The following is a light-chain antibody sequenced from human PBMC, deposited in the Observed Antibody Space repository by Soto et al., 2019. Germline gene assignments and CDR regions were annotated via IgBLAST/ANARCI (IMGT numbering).Light chain of an antibody. CDR1: QSVSSSY. J-gene: IGKJ3*01. CDR2: DAS. V-gene: IGKV3-20*01. CDR3: QHYDTLGGYT. Sequence: EIVLTQSPGTLSLSPGERATLSCRASQSVSSSYLAWYQQKPGQAPRLLIYDASSRATGIPDRFSGSGSGTDFTLTITRLEPEDFAVYYCQHYDTLGGYTFGPGTKVDIK.